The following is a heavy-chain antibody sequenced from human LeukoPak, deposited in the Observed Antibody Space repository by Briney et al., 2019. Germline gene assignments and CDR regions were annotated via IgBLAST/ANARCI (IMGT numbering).Heavy chain of an antibody. J-gene: IGHJ4*02. CDR2: ISVGAEYI. Sequence: GGSLRLSCAASGFTFGTYVMNWFRQAPGKGLEWVSTISVGAEYIFYADSVKGRFTISRDDSNNALYLQMHSLRAEDTALYYCASGPPFLKYFEYWGQGTLVTVSS. CDR1: GFTFGTYV. D-gene: IGHD3-3*01. V-gene: IGHV3-23*01. CDR3: ASGPPFLKYFEY.